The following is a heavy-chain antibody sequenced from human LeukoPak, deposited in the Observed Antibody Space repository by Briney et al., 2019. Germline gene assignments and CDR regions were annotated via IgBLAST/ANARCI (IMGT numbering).Heavy chain of an antibody. J-gene: IGHJ4*02. D-gene: IGHD1-26*01. CDR1: GFTFSSYD. V-gene: IGHV3-23*01. Sequence: GGSLRLSCAASGFTFSSYDMSWVRQAPGKGLEWVSGISGSGGSTYYAGSVKGRFTISRDNSKNTLYLQMNSLRAEDTSAYYCAKVTRHWVGATYFDYWGQGTLVSVSS. CDR3: AKVTRHWVGATYFDY. CDR2: ISGSGGST.